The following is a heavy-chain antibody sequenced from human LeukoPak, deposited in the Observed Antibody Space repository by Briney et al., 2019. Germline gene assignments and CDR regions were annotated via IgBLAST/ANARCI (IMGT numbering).Heavy chain of an antibody. V-gene: IGHV1-18*01. CDR3: ARAGISYDIVVVPALINLDY. D-gene: IGHD2-2*01. CDR2: ISAYNGNT. Sequence: ASVKVSCKASRYTFTSYGISWVRQAPGQGLEWMGWISAYNGNTNYAQKLQGRVTMITDTSTSTAYMELRSLRSDDTAVYYCARAGISYDIVVVPALINLDYWGQGTLVTVSS. J-gene: IGHJ4*02. CDR1: RYTFTSYG.